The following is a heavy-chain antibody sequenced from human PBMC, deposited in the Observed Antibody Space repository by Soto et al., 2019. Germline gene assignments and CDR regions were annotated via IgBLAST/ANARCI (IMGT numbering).Heavy chain of an antibody. D-gene: IGHD3-22*01. V-gene: IGHV3-23*01. CDR1: GFTFSSYA. CDR3: AKEMTSGYYLFDY. J-gene: IGHJ4*02. Sequence: EVQLLQSGGGLVQPGGSLRLSCAASGFTFSSYAMSWVRQAPGKGLEWVSTISGTGGSTYYPDSVKGRFTISRDNSKNTVYLQMNSLRAEDAAVYYCAKEMTSGYYLFDYWGQGTLGTVSS. CDR2: ISGTGGST.